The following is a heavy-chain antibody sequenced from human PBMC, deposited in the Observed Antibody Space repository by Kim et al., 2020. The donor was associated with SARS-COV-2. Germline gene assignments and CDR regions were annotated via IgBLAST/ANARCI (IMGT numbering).Heavy chain of an antibody. J-gene: IGHJ4*02. CDR2: IDNDGSDT. V-gene: IGHV3-74*01. Sequence: GGSLRLSCAASGFTFSTYWMHWVRQAPGKGLEWVARIDNDGSDTPYADSVKGRFTISRDNANNAVYLQLNSLRAEDTAVYYCVRDGERTIDFDYWGQGT. CDR1: GFTFSTYW. CDR3: VRDGERTIDFDY. D-gene: IGHD1-7*01.